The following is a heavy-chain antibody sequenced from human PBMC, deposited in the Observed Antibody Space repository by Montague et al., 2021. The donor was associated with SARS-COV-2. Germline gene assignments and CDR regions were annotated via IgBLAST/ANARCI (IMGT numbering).Heavy chain of an antibody. Sequence: SETLSLTCAVSGGSITSFSWSWVRQPAGKGLEWIGRIINSGTTNYSPSLRSRVTMSVDTSKNQFSLNLNSVTAADTAIYFCARTPTRPLSLDSWGQGTLVTVSS. CDR2: IINSGTT. J-gene: IGHJ4*02. D-gene: IGHD6-6*01. V-gene: IGHV4-4*07. CDR1: GGSITSFS. CDR3: ARTPTRPLSLDS.